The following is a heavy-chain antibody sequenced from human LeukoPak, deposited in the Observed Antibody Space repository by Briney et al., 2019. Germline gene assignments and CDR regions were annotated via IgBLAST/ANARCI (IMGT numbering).Heavy chain of an antibody. CDR3: ARDLGGGSCYSACWFDP. D-gene: IGHD2-15*01. CDR1: GGTFSSYT. Sequence: ASVKVSCKASGGTFSSYTISWVRQAPGQGLEWMGRIIPILGIPNYAQKFQGRVTITADKSTSTAYMELSSLRSEDTAVYYCARDLGGGSCYSACWFDPWGQGTLVTVSS. CDR2: IIPILGIP. V-gene: IGHV1-69*04. J-gene: IGHJ5*02.